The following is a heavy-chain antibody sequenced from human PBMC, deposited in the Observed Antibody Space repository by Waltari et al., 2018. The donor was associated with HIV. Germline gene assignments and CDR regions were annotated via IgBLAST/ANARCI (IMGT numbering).Heavy chain of an antibody. J-gene: IGHJ4*02. D-gene: IGHD6-6*01. CDR1: GFPFKTYG. Sequence: QVQLVESGGGVVQPGRPLRRSCAASGFPFKTYGMHWVRQAPGKGLEWVAVIWYDGSNKYYADSVKGRFTISRDNSKNRLYLQMNSLRAEDTAVYYCARDRGGSSSLVLDSWGQGTLVTVSS. CDR2: IWYDGSNK. CDR3: ARDRGGSSSLVLDS. V-gene: IGHV3-33*01.